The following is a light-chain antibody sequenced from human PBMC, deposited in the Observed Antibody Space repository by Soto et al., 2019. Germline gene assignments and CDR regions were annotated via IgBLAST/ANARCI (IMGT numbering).Light chain of an antibody. CDR1: QSVKNSY. CDR3: QHYDGSPRT. Sequence: ETVLTQSPGTVSLSPGERATLSCKTSQSVKNSYLAWYQQRPGQAPRLLIYGVFNRAAGVPDRFSGSGSGTDFTLTISGLEPEDSAVYYCQHYDGSPRTFGQGTKLEIK. CDR2: GVF. V-gene: IGKV3-20*01. J-gene: IGKJ2*01.